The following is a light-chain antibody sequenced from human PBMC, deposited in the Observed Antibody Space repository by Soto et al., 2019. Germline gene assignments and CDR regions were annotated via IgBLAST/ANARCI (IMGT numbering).Light chain of an antibody. J-gene: IGKJ1*01. CDR3: MQARETPRT. Sequence: DIVMTQSPLSLPVTPGEPASISCRSSQSLLNSNGYNYLDWYLQKQGQSPQLLIYLGSNRASGVPDRFSGRGAGTDFTLKISRVEAEDVGVYYCMQARETPRTFGQGTKVEIK. V-gene: IGKV2-28*01. CDR1: QSLLNSNGYNY. CDR2: LGS.